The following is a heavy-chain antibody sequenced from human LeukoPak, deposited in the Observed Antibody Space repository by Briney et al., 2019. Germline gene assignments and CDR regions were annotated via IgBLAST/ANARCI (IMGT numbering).Heavy chain of an antibody. D-gene: IGHD5-12*01. CDR3: ASRRYGGYGFDY. CDR1: GGSISSGGYY. J-gene: IGHJ4*02. Sequence: PSETLSLTCTVSGGSISSGGYYWSWIRQPPGKGLEWIGEINHSGSTNYNPSLKSRVTISVDTSKNQFSLKLSSVTAADTAVYYCASRRYGGYGFDYWGQGTLVTVSS. V-gene: IGHV4-39*07. CDR2: INHSGST.